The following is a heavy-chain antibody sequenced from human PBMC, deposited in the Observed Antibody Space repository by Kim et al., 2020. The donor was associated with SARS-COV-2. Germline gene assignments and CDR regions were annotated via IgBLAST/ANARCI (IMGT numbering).Heavy chain of an antibody. D-gene: IGHD2-15*01. V-gene: IGHV1-3*01. CDR3: ARAAYCSGGSCYSRFDY. Sequence: FQGRVTITRDTSASTAYMELSSLGSEDTAVYYCARAAYCSGGSCYSRFDYWGQGTLVTVSS. J-gene: IGHJ4*02.